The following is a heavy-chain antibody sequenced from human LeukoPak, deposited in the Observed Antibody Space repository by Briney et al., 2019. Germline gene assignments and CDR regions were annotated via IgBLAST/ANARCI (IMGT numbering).Heavy chain of an antibody. J-gene: IGHJ4*02. CDR1: GFTFSSYG. CDR3: AKEELYSSGWYARSHYFDY. CDR2: ISYDGSNK. Sequence: GGSLRLSCAASGFTFSSYGMHWVRQAPGKGLEWVAVISYDGSNKYYADSVKGRFTISRDNSKNTLYLQMNSLRAEDAAVYYCAKEELYSSGWYARSHYFDYWGQGTLVTVSS. V-gene: IGHV3-30*18. D-gene: IGHD6-19*01.